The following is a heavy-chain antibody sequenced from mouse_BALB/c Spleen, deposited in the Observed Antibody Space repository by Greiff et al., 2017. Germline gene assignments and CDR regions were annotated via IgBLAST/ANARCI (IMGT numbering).Heavy chain of an antibody. V-gene: IGHV1-4*01. CDR2: INPSSGYT. D-gene: IGHD2-1*01. CDR1: GYTFTSYT. J-gene: IGHJ4*01. CDR3: ARCGIYYGTPYAMDY. Sequence: QVQLKESGAELARPGASVKMSCKASGYTFTSYTMHWVKQRPGQGLEWIGYINPSSGYTNYNQKFKDKATLTADKSSSTAYMQLSSLTSEDSAVYYCARCGIYYGTPYAMDYWGQGTSVTVSS.